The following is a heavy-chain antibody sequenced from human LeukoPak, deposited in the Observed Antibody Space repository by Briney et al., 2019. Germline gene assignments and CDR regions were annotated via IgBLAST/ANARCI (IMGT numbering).Heavy chain of an antibody. Sequence: GSLRLSCSASGFTFSSMTWVRQAPGKGLEWVSTISGSGGSTYYADSVKGRFTISRDDSKNTLYLQMNSLRAEDTAVYYCAKGLSLAAAWGQGTLVTVSS. D-gene: IGHD6-13*01. V-gene: IGHV3-23*01. J-gene: IGHJ5*02. CDR3: AKGLSLAAA. CDR2: ISGSGGST. CDR1: GFTFSS.